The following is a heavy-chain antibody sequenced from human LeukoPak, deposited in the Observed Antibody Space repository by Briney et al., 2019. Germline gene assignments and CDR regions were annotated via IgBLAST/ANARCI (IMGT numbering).Heavy chain of an antibody. J-gene: IGHJ3*02. CDR3: AREGSSSPRAFDI. Sequence: SETLSLTCTVSGGSISSGGYYWSWIRQPPGKGLEWIGYIYHSGSTYYNPSLKSRVTISVDRSKNQFSLKLSSVTAADTAVYYCAREGSSSPRAFDIWGQGTMVTVSS. CDR2: IYHSGST. CDR1: GGSISSGGYY. V-gene: IGHV4-30-2*01. D-gene: IGHD6-6*01.